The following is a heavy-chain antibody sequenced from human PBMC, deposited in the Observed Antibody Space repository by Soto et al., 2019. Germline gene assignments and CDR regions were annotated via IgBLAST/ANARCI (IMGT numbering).Heavy chain of an antibody. Sequence: SETLSLTCTVSGGSISNFYWSWIRQPPGKGLEWIGYVYYTGSTSYNPSLKRRVTFSADSSRGQFSLRLNSVTAADTAVYCCARTVLGPDLLADSFVDYYYYMDVWGQGTTVTVS. D-gene: IGHD3-9*01. J-gene: IGHJ6*03. CDR3: ARTVLGPDLLADSFVDYYYYMDV. CDR2: VYYTGST. CDR1: GGSISNFY. V-gene: IGHV4-59*08.